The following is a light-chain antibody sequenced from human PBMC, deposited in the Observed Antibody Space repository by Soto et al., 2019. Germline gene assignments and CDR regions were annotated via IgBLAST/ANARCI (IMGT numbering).Light chain of an antibody. V-gene: IGLV2-11*01. Sequence: QSALAQPASVSGSPGQSITISCTGTSSDVGGYKFVSWYQQHPGKAPKLMIYEVSKRPSGVPDRFSGSKSGSTASLTISGLQAEDEADYYCCSYVGSFTYVFGAGTKVTVL. CDR1: SSDVGGYKF. CDR2: EVS. CDR3: CSYVGSFTYV. J-gene: IGLJ1*01.